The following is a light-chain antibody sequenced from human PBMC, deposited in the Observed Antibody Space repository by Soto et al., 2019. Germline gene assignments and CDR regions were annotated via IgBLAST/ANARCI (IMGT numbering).Light chain of an antibody. J-gene: IGLJ3*02. CDR3: ASWDDSLNGPV. CDR1: SSNIGSNT. V-gene: IGLV1-44*01. CDR2: SNN. Sequence: QAVVTQPPSASGTPGQRVTISCSGSSSNIGSNTVNWYQQLPGTAPKLLIYSNNQRPSGVPDLFSGSKSGTSASLAISGLQSEDEAYYYCASWDDSLNGPVFGGGTKLTVL.